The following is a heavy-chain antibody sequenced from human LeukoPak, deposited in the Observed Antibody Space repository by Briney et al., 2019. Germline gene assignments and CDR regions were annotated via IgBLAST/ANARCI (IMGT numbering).Heavy chain of an antibody. D-gene: IGHD1-26*01. CDR1: GYTFTSYY. Sequence: ASVKVSCKASGYTFTSYYMHWVRQAPGQGLEWMGWINPNSGGTNYAQKFQGRATMTRDTSISTAYMELSRLRSDDTAVYYCAREGGGSYLDWFDPWGQGTLVTVSS. CDR3: AREGGGSYLDWFDP. J-gene: IGHJ5*02. V-gene: IGHV1-2*02. CDR2: INPNSGGT.